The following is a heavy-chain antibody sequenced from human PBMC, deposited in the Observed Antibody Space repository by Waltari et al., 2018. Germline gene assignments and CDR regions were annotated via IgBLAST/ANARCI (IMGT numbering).Heavy chain of an antibody. CDR3: ARGRCRGIYLHS. V-gene: IGHV4-4*02. J-gene: IGHJ4*02. D-gene: IGHD6-25*01. Sequence: QLPQSRPGVVKPSESLTLTCAVSGDSMGSMDLWSWVRQSPGKGLEGIGQVHRSGRSNYHPSLASRVTIYMSTSDSQFSLKMPFPAAADTALYVGARGRCRGIYLHSSGPGTLVTVTP. CDR1: GDSMGSMDL. CDR2: VHRSGRS.